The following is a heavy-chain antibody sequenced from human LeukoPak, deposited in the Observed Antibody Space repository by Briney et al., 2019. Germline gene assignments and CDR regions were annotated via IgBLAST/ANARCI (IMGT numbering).Heavy chain of an antibody. J-gene: IGHJ4*02. Sequence: PSETLSLTCTVSGGSISSGDYYWSWIRQPPGKGLEWIGYIYYSGSTYYNPSLKSRDTVSVDTSKNQFSLKLSSVTAADTAVYYCARGRGYCSSTSCYFLFDYWGQGTLVTVSS. CDR3: ARGRGYCSSTSCYFLFDY. CDR2: IYYSGST. V-gene: IGHV4-30-4*08. CDR1: GGSISSGDYY. D-gene: IGHD2-2*01.